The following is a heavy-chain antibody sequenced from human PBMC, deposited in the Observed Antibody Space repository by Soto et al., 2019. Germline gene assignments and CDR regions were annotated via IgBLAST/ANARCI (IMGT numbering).Heavy chain of an antibody. V-gene: IGHV3-15*01. CDR2: IKSKTDGGTT. CDR1: GFTFSNAW. D-gene: IGHD3-9*01. Sequence: GGSLRLSCAASGFTFSNAWMSWVRQAPGKGLEWVGRIKSKTDGGTTDYAAPVKGRFTISRDDSKNTLYLQMNSLKTEDTALYYCTRPFTYYDILTGYYGNDAFDIWGQGTMVTVSS. J-gene: IGHJ3*02. CDR3: TRPFTYYDILTGYYGNDAFDI.